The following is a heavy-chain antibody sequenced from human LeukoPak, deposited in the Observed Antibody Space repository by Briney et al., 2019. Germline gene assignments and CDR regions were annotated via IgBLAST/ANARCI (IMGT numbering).Heavy chain of an antibody. CDR3: ARDLVGITGTYAFDI. V-gene: IGHV1-2*02. CDR2: ITPNSGGT. CDR1: GYTFTAYY. D-gene: IGHD1-7*01. Sequence: GASVKVSCKASGYTFTAYYLHWVRLAPGQGLEWMGWITPNSGGTKYAQRFQGRVTMTRDTSISTAYMELSSLRSEDTAVYYCARDLVGITGTYAFDIWGQGTMVTVSS. J-gene: IGHJ3*02.